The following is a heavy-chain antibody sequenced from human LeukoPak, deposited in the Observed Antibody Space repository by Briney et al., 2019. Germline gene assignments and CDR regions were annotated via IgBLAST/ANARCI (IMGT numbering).Heavy chain of an antibody. D-gene: IGHD2-15*01. CDR3: ARTSEGYCSGGSCWDFYYYMDV. V-gene: IGHV4-39*07. J-gene: IGHJ6*03. CDR2: VYYSGST. Sequence: PSETLSLTCTVSGGSISTTNYYWGWIRQSPGKGLEWFGCVYYSGSTYYNPSLKSRVTISVDTSKNQFSLKLSSVSAADTAVYYCARTSEGYCSGGSCWDFYYYMDVWGKGTTVTVSS. CDR1: GGSISTTNYY.